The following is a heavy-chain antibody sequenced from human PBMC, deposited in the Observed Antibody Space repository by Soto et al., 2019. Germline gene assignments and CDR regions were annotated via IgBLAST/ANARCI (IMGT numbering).Heavy chain of an antibody. CDR3: ARGDEYSVYGPWLNDY. Sequence: QVQLVESGGGVVQSGRSLRLSCAASGFTFSNYGMHWVRQAPGRGLEWVAVIWYDGSKKDYADSVRGRFTISRDNSKNTLYLQMNSLRAEDSAVYYCARGDEYSVYGPWLNDYWGQGTLVTVSS. V-gene: IGHV3-33*01. D-gene: IGHD5-12*01. CDR1: GFTFSNYG. J-gene: IGHJ4*02. CDR2: IWYDGSKK.